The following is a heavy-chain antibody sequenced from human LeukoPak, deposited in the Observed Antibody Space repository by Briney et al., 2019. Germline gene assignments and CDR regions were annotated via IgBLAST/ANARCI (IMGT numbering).Heavy chain of an antibody. J-gene: IGHJ3*02. V-gene: IGHV3-30*04. CDR3: ARDPPEDTMIVPPGDAFDI. Sequence: GGSLRLSCAASGFTFSSYAMHWVRQAPGKGLEWVAVISYDGSNKYYADSVKGRFTISRDNAKNSLYLQMNSLRAEDTAVYYCARDPPEDTMIVPPGDAFDIWGQGTMVTVSS. D-gene: IGHD3-22*01. CDR2: ISYDGSNK. CDR1: GFTFSSYA.